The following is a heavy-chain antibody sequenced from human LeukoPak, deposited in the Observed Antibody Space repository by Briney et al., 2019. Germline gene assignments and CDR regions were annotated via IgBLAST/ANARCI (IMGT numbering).Heavy chain of an antibody. D-gene: IGHD3-10*01. CDR3: ARGLSGSEYYFEY. V-gene: IGHV4-59*01. J-gene: IGHJ4*02. Sequence: SETLSLTCTVSGGSISTYYWTWIRQPPGKGLEWIGYIHYSGSSNYNPSLKSRVTFSVDTSKSQSSLKLSSVTAADTAVYYCARGLSGSEYYFEYWGQGTLATVSS. CDR2: IHYSGSS. CDR1: GGSISTYY.